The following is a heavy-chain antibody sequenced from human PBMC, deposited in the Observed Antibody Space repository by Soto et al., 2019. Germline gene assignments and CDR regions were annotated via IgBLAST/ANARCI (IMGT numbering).Heavy chain of an antibody. V-gene: IGHV1-8*01. CDR3: ARGYCSSTSRYRRDYYMDV. CDR2: MNPNSGNT. D-gene: IGHD2-2*01. Sequence: ASVKVSCKASGYTFTSYDINWVRQATGQGLEWMGWMNPNSGNTGYAQKFQGRVTMTRNTSISTAYMELSSLRSEDTAVYYCARGYCSSTSRYRRDYYMDVWGKGTTVTVSS. CDR1: GYTFTSYD. J-gene: IGHJ6*03.